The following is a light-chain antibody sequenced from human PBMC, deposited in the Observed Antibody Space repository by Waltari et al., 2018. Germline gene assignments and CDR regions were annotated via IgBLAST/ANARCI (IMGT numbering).Light chain of an antibody. J-gene: IGLJ3*02. V-gene: IGLV2-11*01. CDR3: CSYAGSNSWV. Sequence: QSALTQPRPVSGSPGPPVTISCPGTSSDVGGYHYFSWYQHHPGKPPKLMIYDVSKRPSGVPDRFSGSKSGNTASLTISGLQAEDEADYYCCSYAGSNSWVFGGGTKLTVL. CDR1: SSDVGGYHY. CDR2: DVS.